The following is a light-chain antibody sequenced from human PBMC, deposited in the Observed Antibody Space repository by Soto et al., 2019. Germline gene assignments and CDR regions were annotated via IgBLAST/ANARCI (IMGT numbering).Light chain of an antibody. CDR3: QQYNSYSLP. J-gene: IGKJ1*01. CDR2: DAS. Sequence: DIQMTQSPSTLSASVGDRVTITCRASQSISSWLAWYQQKPGKAPKLLIYDASSLESGVPSRFSGSGSGTEFTLTISSLQPDDFGNYYCQQYNSYSLPFGQETKVAIK. V-gene: IGKV1-5*01. CDR1: QSISSW.